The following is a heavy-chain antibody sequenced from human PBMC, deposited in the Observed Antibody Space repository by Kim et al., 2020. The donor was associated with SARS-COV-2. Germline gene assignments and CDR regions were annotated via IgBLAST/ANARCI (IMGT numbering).Heavy chain of an antibody. J-gene: IGHJ5*02. D-gene: IGHD3-3*01. CDR3: ARGVTYYDFWSGKIKFDP. V-gene: IGHV4-31*02. Sequence: KSRVTISVDTSKNQFSLKLSSVTAADTAVYYCARGVTYYDFWSGKIKFDPWGQGTLVTVSS.